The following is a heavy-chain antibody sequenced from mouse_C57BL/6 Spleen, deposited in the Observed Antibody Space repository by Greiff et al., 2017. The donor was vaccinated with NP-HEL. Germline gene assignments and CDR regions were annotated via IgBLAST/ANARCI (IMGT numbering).Heavy chain of an antibody. Sequence: QVQLQQSGAELVRPGTSVKMSCKASGYTFTNYWIGWAKQRPGHGLEWIGYIHPGGGYTNYNEKFKGKATLTADKSSSTAYMQFSSLTSEDSAIYYCARRENDDWYFDVWGTGTTVTVSS. J-gene: IGHJ1*03. V-gene: IGHV1-63*01. CDR2: IHPGGGYT. CDR1: GYTFTNYW. D-gene: IGHD2-3*01. CDR3: ARRENDDWYFDV.